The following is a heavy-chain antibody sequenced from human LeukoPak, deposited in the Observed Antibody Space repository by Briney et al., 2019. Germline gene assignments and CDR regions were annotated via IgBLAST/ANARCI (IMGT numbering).Heavy chain of an antibody. CDR1: GGSFSGYY. V-gene: IGHV4-34*01. J-gene: IGHJ3*02. CDR2: INHSGST. D-gene: IGHD3-9*01. CDR3: ARDSYYDILTGYYPIDAFDI. Sequence: SETLSLTCAVYGGSFSGYYWSWIRQPPGKGLEWIGEINHSGSTNYNPSLKSRVTMSVDTSKNQFSLKLSSVTAADTAVYYCARDSYYDILTGYYPIDAFDIWGQGTMVTVSS.